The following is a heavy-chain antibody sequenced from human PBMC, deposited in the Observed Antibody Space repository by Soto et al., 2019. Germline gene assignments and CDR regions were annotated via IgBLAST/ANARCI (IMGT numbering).Heavy chain of an antibody. CDR2: IIPIFGTA. V-gene: IGHV1-69*13. Sequence: SVKVSCKASGGTFSSYAISWVRQAPGQGLEWMGGIIPIFGTANYAQKFQGRVTITADESTSTAYMELSSLRSEDTAVYYCARFGGDYASRYYYGMELWGQGTPVTVPS. CDR3: ARFGGDYASRYYYGMEL. J-gene: IGHJ6*02. CDR1: GGTFSSYA. D-gene: IGHD4-17*01.